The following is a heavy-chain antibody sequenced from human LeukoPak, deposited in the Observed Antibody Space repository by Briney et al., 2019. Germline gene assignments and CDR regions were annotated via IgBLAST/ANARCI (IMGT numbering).Heavy chain of an antibody. D-gene: IGHD1-26*01. CDR1: GFTFTSSA. V-gene: IGHV1-58*01. J-gene: IGHJ5*02. CDR2: IVVGSGNT. Sequence: SVTLSLTSSGFTFTSSAVQRVRQARGQRLEWIRWIVVGSGNTNYAQKFQERVTITRDMSTSTAYMELSSLRSEDTAVYYCAADLGSCSASYHPLDTWGQRTLVTVSS. CDR3: AADLGSCSASYHPLDT.